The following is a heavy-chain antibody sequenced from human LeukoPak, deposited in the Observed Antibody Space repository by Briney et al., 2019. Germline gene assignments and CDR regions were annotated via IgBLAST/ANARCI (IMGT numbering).Heavy chain of an antibody. J-gene: IGHJ4*02. CDR2: IYHNGRT. V-gene: IGHV4-59*12. Sequence: SETLSLTCIVSGGSISSYYWSWIRQPPGKGLEWIGEIYHNGRTKYNPSLKSRVTISVDTSKNQFSLKLSSVTAADTAVYYCARVGPGSLFDYWGQGTLVTVSS. D-gene: IGHD1-26*01. CDR3: ARVGPGSLFDY. CDR1: GGSISSYY.